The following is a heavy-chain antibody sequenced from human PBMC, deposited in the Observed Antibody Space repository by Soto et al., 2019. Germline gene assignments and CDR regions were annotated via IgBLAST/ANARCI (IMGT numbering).Heavy chain of an antibody. Sequence: PGGSMRLSCAASGFSVRTNYMSWVRQAPGKGLEWVSVFESGGSIYYADSVKGRFIISREYARNTVDLQLNSLRADDTAVYYCARAGVTPDFFDYWGQGTLVTVSS. D-gene: IGHD2-21*02. V-gene: IGHV3-53*01. CDR2: FESGGSI. J-gene: IGHJ4*02. CDR3: ARAGVTPDFFDY. CDR1: GFSVRTNY.